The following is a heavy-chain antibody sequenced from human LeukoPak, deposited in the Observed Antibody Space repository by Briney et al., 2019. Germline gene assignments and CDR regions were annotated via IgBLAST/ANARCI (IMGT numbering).Heavy chain of an antibody. CDR2: ISAYNGDT. V-gene: IGHV1-18*01. D-gene: IGHD2-2*01. J-gene: IGHJ6*02. CDR3: ARDTYCSSTSCYYYYYYGMDV. CDR1: GYTFTSYG. Sequence: ASVKVSCEASGYTFTSYGISWVRQAPGQGLEWMGWISAYNGDTNYAQKLQGRVTMTTDTSTSTAYMELRSLRSDDTAVYYCARDTYCSSTSCYYYYYYGMDVWGQGTTVTVSS.